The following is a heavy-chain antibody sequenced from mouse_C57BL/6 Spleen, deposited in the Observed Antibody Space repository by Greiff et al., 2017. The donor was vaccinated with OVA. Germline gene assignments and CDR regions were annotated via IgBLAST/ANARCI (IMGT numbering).Heavy chain of an antibody. D-gene: IGHD1-1*01. CDR3: AKMNYYGSSYSYFDY. J-gene: IGHJ2*01. CDR1: GYTFTDYY. Sequence: EVQLQQSGPELVKPGASVKISCKASGYTFTDYYMNWVKQSHGKSLEWIGDINPNNGGTSYNQKFKGKATLTVDKSSSTAYMELRSLTSEDSAVYYFAKMNYYGSSYSYFDYWGQGTTLTVSS. CDR2: INPNNGGT. V-gene: IGHV1-26*01.